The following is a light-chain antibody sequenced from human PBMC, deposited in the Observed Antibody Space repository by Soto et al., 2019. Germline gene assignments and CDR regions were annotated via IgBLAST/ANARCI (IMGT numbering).Light chain of an antibody. CDR3: QQYNNWPPWT. CDR1: QSVFSY. J-gene: IGKJ1*01. V-gene: IGKV3-15*01. Sequence: EIVMTQSPATLSVSPGERATLSCRASQSVFSYLAWYQQKPGQAPRLLIYDASTRATGIPGRFSGSGSGTEFTLTISGLQSEDFAVYYCQQYNNWPPWTFGQGTKVEIK. CDR2: DAS.